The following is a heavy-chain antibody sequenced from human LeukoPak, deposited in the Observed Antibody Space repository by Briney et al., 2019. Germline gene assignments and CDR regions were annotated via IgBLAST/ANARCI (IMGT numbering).Heavy chain of an antibody. CDR1: GFTFSSYG. CDR3: ANFWSPVRVTGAPIG. CDR2: ISYDGTNK. Sequence: GRSLRLSCAASGFTFSSYGMHWVRQAPGKGLEWVAVISYDGTNKYYADSVKGRFTVSRDDSRSTLFLQMNSLRAEDTAVYYCANFWSPVRVTGAPIGWGQGTLVTVSS. D-gene: IGHD3-10*01. V-gene: IGHV3-30*18. J-gene: IGHJ4*02.